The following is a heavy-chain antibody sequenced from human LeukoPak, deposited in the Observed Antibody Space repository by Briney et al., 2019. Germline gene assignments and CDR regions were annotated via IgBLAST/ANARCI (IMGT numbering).Heavy chain of an antibody. CDR3: AKRFGQYYFDY. CDR2: ISNDGTST. V-gene: IGHV3-74*01. CDR1: GLTFSDYW. Sequence: GGSLRLSCAVSGLTFSDYWMHWVRQAPGKRLVWVSRISNDGTSTSYADSVKGRFTISRDNAKNTLYLQMNSLRAEDTAVYYCAKRFGQYYFDYWGQGTLVTVSS. D-gene: IGHD3-10*01. J-gene: IGHJ4*02.